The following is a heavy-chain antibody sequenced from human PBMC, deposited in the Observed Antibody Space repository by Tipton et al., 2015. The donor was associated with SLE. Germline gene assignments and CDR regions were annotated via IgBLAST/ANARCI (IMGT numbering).Heavy chain of an antibody. V-gene: IGHV4-31*11. CDR1: GYSMKNGYY. J-gene: IGHJ6*03. CDR2: ISYSGAT. D-gene: IGHD4-17*01. Sequence: TLSLTCVVSGYSMKNGYYWAWILQHPGKGPDWIGYISYSGATYYNPSLKSRGTISGDTSKNQVSLRLTSVSAEDTAVYYCASTHSTVPARPNYYYYMDVWGTGTTVTVSS. CDR3: ASTHSTVPARPNYYYYMDV.